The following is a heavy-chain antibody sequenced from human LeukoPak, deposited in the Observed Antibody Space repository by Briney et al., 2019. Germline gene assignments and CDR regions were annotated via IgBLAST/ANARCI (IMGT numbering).Heavy chain of an antibody. Sequence: GGSLRLSCAASGFTFSSYAMSWVRQAPWKGLEWVSAISGSGGSTYYADSVKGRFTISRDNSKNTLYLQMNSLRAEDTAVYYCAKDLVNCGGDCYSPLDAFDIWGQGTMVTVSS. J-gene: IGHJ3*02. CDR3: AKDLVNCGGDCYSPLDAFDI. CDR2: ISGSGGST. V-gene: IGHV3-23*01. CDR1: GFTFSSYA. D-gene: IGHD2-21*02.